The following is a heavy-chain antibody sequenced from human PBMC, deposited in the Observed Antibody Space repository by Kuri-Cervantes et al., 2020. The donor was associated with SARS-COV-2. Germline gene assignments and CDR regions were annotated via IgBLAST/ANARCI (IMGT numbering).Heavy chain of an antibody. Sequence: GGSLRSSCAAPGFTFSSFWMSWVRQAPGKGLEWVANIKQDGSEKYYVDSVKGRFTISRDNAKNSLYLQMNGLRAEDTAVYYCARDPYYYDSSGYHGSDYWGQGTLVTVSS. V-gene: IGHV3-7*05. CDR1: GFTFSSFW. D-gene: IGHD3-22*01. CDR2: IKQDGSEK. CDR3: ARDPYYYDSSGYHGSDY. J-gene: IGHJ4*02.